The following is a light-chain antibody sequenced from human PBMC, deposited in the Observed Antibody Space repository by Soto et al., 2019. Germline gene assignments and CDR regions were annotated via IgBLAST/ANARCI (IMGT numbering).Light chain of an antibody. J-gene: IGLJ2*01. CDR1: NIGSKS. Sequence: SYELTQPPSVSVAPGKTARITCGGNNIGSKSVHWYQQKPGQAPVLVIYYDSDRPSGIPERFSGSNSGNTATLTISRVEAGYEADYYCQVWDSSSDRDVVFGGGTKVTVL. CDR3: QVWDSSSDRDVV. V-gene: IGLV3-21*04. CDR2: YDS.